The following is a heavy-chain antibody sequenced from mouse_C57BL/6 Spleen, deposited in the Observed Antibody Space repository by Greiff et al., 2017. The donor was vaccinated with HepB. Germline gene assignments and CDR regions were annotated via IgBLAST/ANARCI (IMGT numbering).Heavy chain of an antibody. J-gene: IGHJ2*01. CDR1: GYSITSGYY. CDR2: ISYDGSN. D-gene: IGHD2-4*01. V-gene: IGHV3-6*01. CDR3: AREAIYYDYGGDY. Sequence: VQLQQSGPGLVKPSQSLSLTCSVTGYSITSGYYWNWIRQFPGNKLEWMGYISYDGSNNYNPSLKNRISITRDTSKNQFFLKLNSVTTEDTATYYCAREAIYYDYGGDYWGQGTTLAVSS.